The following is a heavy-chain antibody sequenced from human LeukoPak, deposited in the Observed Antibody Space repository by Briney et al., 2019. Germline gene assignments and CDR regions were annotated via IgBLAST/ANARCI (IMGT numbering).Heavy chain of an antibody. Sequence: RGESLKISCKGSGYSFTSYWIGWVPQFPGKGRGWMGIIYPGDSDTRYSPSFQGQVTISADKSISTAYLQWSSLKASDTAMYYCARGPPIRWGTNWFDPWGQGTLVTVSS. V-gene: IGHV5-51*01. CDR1: GYSFTSYW. CDR3: ARGPPIRWGTNWFDP. D-gene: IGHD3-16*01. J-gene: IGHJ5*02. CDR2: IYPGDSDT.